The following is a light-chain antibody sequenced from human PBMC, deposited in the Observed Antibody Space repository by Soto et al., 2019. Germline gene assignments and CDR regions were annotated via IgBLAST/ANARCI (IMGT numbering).Light chain of an antibody. Sequence: QSALTQRPSASGSPGQSVTISCTGTSSDVGGYNYVSWYQQHPGKAPKLMIYEVSKRPSGVPDRFSGSKSGNTASLTVSGRQADDEADYYCSSYAGSNNLGVFGTGTKLTVL. CDR3: SSYAGSNNLGV. V-gene: IGLV2-8*01. CDR1: SSDVGGYNY. CDR2: EVS. J-gene: IGLJ1*01.